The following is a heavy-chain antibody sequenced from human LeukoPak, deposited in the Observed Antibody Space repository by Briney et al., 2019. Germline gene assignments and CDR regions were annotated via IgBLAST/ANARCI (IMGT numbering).Heavy chain of an antibody. Sequence: RGSLRLSCAASGFTFSSYSMNWVRQAPGKGLEWVSSISSSSSYIYYADSVKGRFTISRDNAKNSLYLQMNSLRAEDTAVYYCARDGGYSYGYYFDYWGQGTLVTVSS. CDR2: ISSSSSYI. V-gene: IGHV3-21*01. CDR1: GFTFSSYS. D-gene: IGHD5-18*01. J-gene: IGHJ4*02. CDR3: ARDGGYSYGYYFDY.